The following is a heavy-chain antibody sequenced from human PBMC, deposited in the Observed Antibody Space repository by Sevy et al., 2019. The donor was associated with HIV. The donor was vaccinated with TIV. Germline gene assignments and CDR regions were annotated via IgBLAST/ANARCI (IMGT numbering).Heavy chain of an antibody. CDR1: GGSINSDH. J-gene: IGHJ3*02. Sequence: SETLSLTCTVSGGSINSDHWNWIRQPPGKGLEWVGYVYYTGGTNYNPSLKNRVTISVDRTKKQFSLKLTSVTAADTAMYYCARRNDFDIWGQGTMVTVSS. CDR3: ARRNDFDI. V-gene: IGHV4-59*08. CDR2: VYYTGGT.